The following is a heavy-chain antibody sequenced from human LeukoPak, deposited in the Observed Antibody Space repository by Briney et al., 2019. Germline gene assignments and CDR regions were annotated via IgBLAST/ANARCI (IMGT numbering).Heavy chain of an antibody. D-gene: IGHD5-18*01. CDR3: ARRTRTTTRKRGYSYGLIDY. Sequence: SETLSLTCAVYGGSFSGYYGSWIRQPPGKGLEWIGEINHSGSTNYNPSLKSRVTISVDTSKNQFSLKLSSVTAADTAVYYCARRTRTTTRKRGYSYGLIDYWGQGTLVTVSS. J-gene: IGHJ4*02. CDR1: GGSFSGYY. V-gene: IGHV4-34*01. CDR2: INHSGST.